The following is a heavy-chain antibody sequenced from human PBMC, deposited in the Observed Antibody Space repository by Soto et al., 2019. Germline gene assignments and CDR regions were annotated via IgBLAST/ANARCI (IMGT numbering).Heavy chain of an antibody. D-gene: IGHD6-13*01. Sequence: PGGSLRLSCAASGFSFISNAMTWVRQAPGKGLEWVSTVNSAGSTTYYADSVKGRFTISRDNSKNMLYLQMNGLGAEDTALYYCAKDSDRSTSWYDFDSWGRGTLVTVSS. CDR3: AKDSDRSTSWYDFDS. J-gene: IGHJ4*01. CDR1: GFSFISNA. CDR2: VNSAGSTT. V-gene: IGHV3-23*01.